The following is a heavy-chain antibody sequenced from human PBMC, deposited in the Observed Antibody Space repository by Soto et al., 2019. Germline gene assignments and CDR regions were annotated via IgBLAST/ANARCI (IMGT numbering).Heavy chain of an antibody. Sequence: SETLSLTCTVSGGSISSSSYYWGWIRQPPGKGLEWIGSIYYSGSTYYNPSLKSRVTISVDTSKNQFSLKLSSVTAADTAVYYCARLIIAGDPNFDYWGQGTLVTVSS. V-gene: IGHV4-39*01. D-gene: IGHD3-10*01. CDR2: IYYSGST. CDR3: ARLIIAGDPNFDY. J-gene: IGHJ4*02. CDR1: GGSISSSSYY.